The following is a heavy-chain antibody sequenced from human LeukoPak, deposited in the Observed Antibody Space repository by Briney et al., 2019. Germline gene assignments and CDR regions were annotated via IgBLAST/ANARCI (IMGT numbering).Heavy chain of an antibody. Sequence: SETLSLTCTVSGGSISTNYWSWIRQPAGKGLEWIGRVYSSGSTAYNPSLKSRVTMSIDTSKNEFSLELSSVTAVDTAVYYCARVGPYCGGDCYSGPPNAFDIWGQGTMVTVSS. CDR2: VYSSGST. D-gene: IGHD2-21*02. J-gene: IGHJ3*02. V-gene: IGHV4-4*07. CDR1: GGSISTNY. CDR3: ARVGPYCGGDCYSGPPNAFDI.